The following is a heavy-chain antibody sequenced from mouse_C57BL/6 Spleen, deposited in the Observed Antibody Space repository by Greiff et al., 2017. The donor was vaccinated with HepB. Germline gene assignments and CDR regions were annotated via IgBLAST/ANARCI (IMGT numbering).Heavy chain of an antibody. J-gene: IGHJ2*01. CDR2: IHPNSGST. Sequence: QVQLQQPGAELVKPGASVKLSCKASGYTFTSYWMHWVKQRPGQGLEWIGMIHPNSGSTNYNEKFKSKATLTVDKSSSTAYMQLSSLTSEDSAVYYCAGVYYDYGPYYFDYWGQGTTLTVSS. D-gene: IGHD2-4*01. CDR3: AGVYYDYGPYYFDY. CDR1: GYTFTSYW. V-gene: IGHV1-64*01.